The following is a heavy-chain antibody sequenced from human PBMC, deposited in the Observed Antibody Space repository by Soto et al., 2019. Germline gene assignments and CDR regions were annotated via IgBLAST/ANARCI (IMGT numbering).Heavy chain of an antibody. CDR1: GYSFTSYW. CDR3: ARHRTRSSWYPPVTFDY. V-gene: IGHV5-51*01. Sequence: PGEALKISCKGSGYSFTSYWIGWVRQMPGKGLEWMGIIYPGDSDTRYSPSFQGQVTISADKSISTAYLQWSSLKASDTAMYYCARHRTRSSWYPPVTFDYWRQGTLVTAPQ. CDR2: IYPGDSDT. J-gene: IGHJ4*02. D-gene: IGHD6-13*01.